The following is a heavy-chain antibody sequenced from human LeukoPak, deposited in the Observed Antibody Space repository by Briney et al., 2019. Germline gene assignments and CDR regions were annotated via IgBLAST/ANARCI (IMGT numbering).Heavy chain of an antibody. Sequence: PSETLSLTCTVSGGAISNDNFYWGWVRQPPGKGLEWVASINYSGTIYYNPSLRSRVSISVDTLRTQFFLRLNSVTAADTAVYYCARLFDSWGQGTLVTVSS. CDR2: INYSGTI. V-gene: IGHV4-39*01. J-gene: IGHJ4*02. CDR1: GGAISNDNFY. CDR3: ARLFDS.